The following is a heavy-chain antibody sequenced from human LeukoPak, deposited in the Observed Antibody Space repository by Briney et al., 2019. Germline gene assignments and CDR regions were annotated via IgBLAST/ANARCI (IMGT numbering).Heavy chain of an antibody. CDR2: INHSGST. CDR3: ARPRIAAAGHFDY. V-gene: IGHV4-34*01. J-gene: IGHJ4*02. CDR1: GGSFSGYY. Sequence: SETLSLTCAVYGGSFSGYYWSWIRQPPGKGLEWIGEINHSGSTNYNPSLKSRVTISVDTSKNQFSLKLSSVTAADTAVYYCARPRIAAAGHFDYWDQGTLVTVSS. D-gene: IGHD6-13*01.